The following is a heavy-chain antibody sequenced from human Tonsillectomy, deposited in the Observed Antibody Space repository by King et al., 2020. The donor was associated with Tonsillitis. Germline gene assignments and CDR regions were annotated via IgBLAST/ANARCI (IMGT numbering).Heavy chain of an antibody. CDR3: ARDLSTRYYDFWSGYWDDY. CDR1: GYTFTSYG. V-gene: IGHV1-18*01. J-gene: IGHJ4*02. D-gene: IGHD3-3*01. Sequence: VQLVESGAEVKKPGASVKVSCKASGYTFTSYGISWVRQAPGQGLEWMGWISTYNGNTNNAQKLQGRVTMTTDTSTSTAYMELRSLRSDDTAVYYCARDLSTRYYDFWSGYWDDYWGQGTLVTVSS. CDR2: ISTYNGNT.